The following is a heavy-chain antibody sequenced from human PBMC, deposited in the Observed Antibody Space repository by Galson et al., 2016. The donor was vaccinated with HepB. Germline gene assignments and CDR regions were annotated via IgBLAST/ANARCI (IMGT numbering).Heavy chain of an antibody. V-gene: IGHV3-33*01. CDR3: ARDRDYVWGSYRYPHYYGMDV. D-gene: IGHD3-16*02. Sequence: SLRLSCAASGFMLSNYGMHWVRQAPGKGLEWVAVIWFDASNKYHGDSAKGRFTISRDNSKNMLYLQMNSLRAEDTAVYYCARDRDYVWGSYRYPHYYGMDVWGQGTTVTVSS. CDR2: IWFDASNK. CDR1: GFMLSNYG. J-gene: IGHJ6*02.